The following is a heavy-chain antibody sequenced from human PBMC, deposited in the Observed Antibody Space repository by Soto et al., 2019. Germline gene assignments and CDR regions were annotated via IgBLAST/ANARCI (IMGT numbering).Heavy chain of an antibody. Sequence: ASVKVSCKASGYTFTSYGISWVRQAPGQGLEWMGWISAYNGNTNYAQKLQGRVTMTTDTSTSTAYMELRSLRSDDTAVYYCARAITTVTDYYYYGMDVWGQGTTVTVSS. D-gene: IGHD4-17*01. CDR1: GYTFTSYG. V-gene: IGHV1-18*01. CDR2: ISAYNGNT. CDR3: ARAITTVTDYYYYGMDV. J-gene: IGHJ6*02.